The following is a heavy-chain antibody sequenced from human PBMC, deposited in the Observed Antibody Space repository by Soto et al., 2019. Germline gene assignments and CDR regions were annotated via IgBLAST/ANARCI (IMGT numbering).Heavy chain of an antibody. V-gene: IGHV3-33*01. Sequence: GGSLRLSCAASGFTFSRYGMHWVRQAPGKGLEWVALIWDDGIRKVYVDSVKGRFTISRDNSKNTLDLQMNSLRAEDTAVYYCARDDDYEANAFDYWGPGTLVTVSS. CDR3: ARDDDYEANAFDY. D-gene: IGHD3-22*01. J-gene: IGHJ4*02. CDR2: IWDDGIRK. CDR1: GFTFSRYG.